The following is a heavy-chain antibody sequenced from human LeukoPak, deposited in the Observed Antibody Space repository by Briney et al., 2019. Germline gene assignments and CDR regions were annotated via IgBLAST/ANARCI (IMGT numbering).Heavy chain of an antibody. J-gene: IGHJ4*02. CDR1: GFTFSSYA. V-gene: IGHV3-23*01. D-gene: IGHD6-19*01. CDR3: AKPFEIAVVEFDY. CDR2: ISGSGGST. Sequence: PGGSLRLSCAASGFTFSSYAMSWVRQAPGKGLEWVSAISGSGGSTYYADSVKGRFTISRDNSKNTLDLQMNSLRAEDTAVYYCAKPFEIAVVEFDYWGQGTLVTVSS.